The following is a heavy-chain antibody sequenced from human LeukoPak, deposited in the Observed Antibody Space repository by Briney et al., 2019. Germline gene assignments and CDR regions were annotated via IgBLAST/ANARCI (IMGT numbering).Heavy chain of an antibody. CDR1: GYTSTGYY. V-gene: IGHV1-2*02. Sequence: ASVKVSCKASGYTSTGYYMHWVRQAPGQGLEWMGWINPNSGGTNYAQKFQGRVTMTRDTSISTAYMELSRLRSDDTAVYYCASDITIFGVVTRGDYWGQGTLVTVSS. D-gene: IGHD3-3*01. CDR2: INPNSGGT. CDR3: ASDITIFGVVTRGDY. J-gene: IGHJ4*02.